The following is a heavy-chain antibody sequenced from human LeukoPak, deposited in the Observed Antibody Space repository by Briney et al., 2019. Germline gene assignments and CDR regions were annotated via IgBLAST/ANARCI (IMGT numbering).Heavy chain of an antibody. CDR2: IRSKTYGGTT. CDR3: TRDLSGYAKPIDN. CDR1: GFTFADYA. D-gene: IGHD5-12*01. Sequence: TGGSLRLSCTASGFTFADYAMSWVRQAPGKGLVWVGFIRSKTYGGTTEYAASVRGRFIISRDDSKSIAHLQMNSLKTEDTAMYYCTRDLSGYAKPIDNWGQGTLVIVSS. V-gene: IGHV3-49*04. J-gene: IGHJ4*02.